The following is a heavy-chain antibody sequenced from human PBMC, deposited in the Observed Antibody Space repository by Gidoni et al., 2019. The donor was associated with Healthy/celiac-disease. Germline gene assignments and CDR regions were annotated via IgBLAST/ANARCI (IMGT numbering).Heavy chain of an antibody. D-gene: IGHD2-21*01. J-gene: IGHJ4*02. CDR1: GFTFSSYA. CDR3: AKALSPVWFPTPFDY. Sequence: EVQLVESGGGLVQPGGSLRLSCAASGFTFSSYAMSWVRQAPGKGREWVAAISGSGGSTYYADSVKGRFTISRDNSKNTLYLQMNSLRAEDTAVYYCAKALSPVWFPTPFDYWGQGTLVTVSS. V-gene: IGHV3-23*04. CDR2: ISGSGGST.